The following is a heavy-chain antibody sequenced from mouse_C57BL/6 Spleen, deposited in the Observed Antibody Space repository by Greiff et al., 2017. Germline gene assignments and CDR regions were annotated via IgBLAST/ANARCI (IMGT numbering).Heavy chain of an antibody. Sequence: EVKLMESGPGLVKPSQSLSLTCSVTGYSITSGYYWNWIRQFPGNKLEWMGYISYDGSNNYNPSLKNRISITRDTSKNQFFLKLNSVTTEDTATYYCAIPYYGSSYLYYAMDYWGQGTSVTVSS. J-gene: IGHJ4*01. CDR2: ISYDGSN. CDR3: AIPYYGSSYLYYAMDY. V-gene: IGHV3-6*01. CDR1: GYSITSGYY. D-gene: IGHD1-1*01.